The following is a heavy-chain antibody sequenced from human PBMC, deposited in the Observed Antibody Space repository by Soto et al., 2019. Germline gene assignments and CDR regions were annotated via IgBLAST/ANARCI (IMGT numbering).Heavy chain of an antibody. CDR2: INAGNGNT. CDR1: GYTFTSYA. V-gene: IGHV1-3*01. Sequence: SCKASGYTFTSYAMHWVRQAPGQRLEWMGWINAGNGNTKYSQKFQGRVTITRDTSASTAYMELSSLRSEDTAVYYCARKKPDWYFDLWGRGTLVTVSS. J-gene: IGHJ2*01. CDR3: ARKKPDWYFDL.